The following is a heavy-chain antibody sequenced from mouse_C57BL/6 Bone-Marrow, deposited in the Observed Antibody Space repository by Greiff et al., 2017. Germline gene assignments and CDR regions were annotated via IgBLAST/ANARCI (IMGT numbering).Heavy chain of an antibody. J-gene: IGHJ3*01. D-gene: IGHD1-1*01. CDR1: GFTFSDYG. V-gene: IGHV5-17*01. CDR3: ASPFYYYGSSPAWFAY. CDR2: ISSGSSTI. Sequence: EVKLVESGGGLVKPGGSLKLSCAASGFTFSDYGMNWVRQAPAKGLEWVAYISSGSSTIYYADTVKGRFTISRDNAKKTLFLQMTSLRSEDTAMYYCASPFYYYGSSPAWFAYWGQGTLVTVSA.